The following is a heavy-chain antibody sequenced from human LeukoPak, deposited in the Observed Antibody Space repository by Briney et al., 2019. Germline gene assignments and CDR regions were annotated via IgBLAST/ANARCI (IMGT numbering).Heavy chain of an antibody. CDR3: AKDSGSSWYGNSCAP. CDR2: ISGSGGCT. CDR1: RFTFSSYG. D-gene: IGHD6-13*01. J-gene: IGHJ5*02. V-gene: IGHV3-23*01. Sequence: GGALRLSCAASRFTFSSYGMISVGQAPGKGREGVAAISGSGGCTYYADSVEGRFTISRDNPQNTLYLQINTLRAQDTALYYCAKDSGSSWYGNSCAPCGPRTLLTVSS.